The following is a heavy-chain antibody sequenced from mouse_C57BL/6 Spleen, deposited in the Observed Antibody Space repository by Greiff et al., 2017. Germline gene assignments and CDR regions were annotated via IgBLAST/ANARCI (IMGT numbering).Heavy chain of an antibody. V-gene: IGHV1-20*01. Sequence: VHVKQSGPELVKPGDSVKISCKASGYSFTGYFMNWVMQSHGKSLEWIGRINPYNGDTFYNQKFKGKATLTVDKSSSTAHMELRSLTSEDSAVYYCAREEIYDGYYGYAMDYWGQGTSVTVSS. J-gene: IGHJ4*01. CDR1: GYSFTGYF. D-gene: IGHD2-3*01. CDR3: AREEIYDGYYGYAMDY. CDR2: INPYNGDT.